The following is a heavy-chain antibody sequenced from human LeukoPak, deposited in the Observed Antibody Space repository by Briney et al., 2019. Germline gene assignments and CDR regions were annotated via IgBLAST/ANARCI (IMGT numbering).Heavy chain of an antibody. V-gene: IGHV4-34*01. CDR1: GGSFSAYY. CDR3: ARVRTPYYYGSGSYRTYYFDY. CDR2: INHGGSA. Sequence: SETLSLTCAVYGGSFSAYYWSWIRQPPGKGLEWIGEINHGGSANYNPSLKSRVTISVDTSKNQFSLKLSSVTAADTAVYYCARVRTPYYYGSGSYRTYYFDYWGQGTLVTVSS. J-gene: IGHJ4*02. D-gene: IGHD3-10*01.